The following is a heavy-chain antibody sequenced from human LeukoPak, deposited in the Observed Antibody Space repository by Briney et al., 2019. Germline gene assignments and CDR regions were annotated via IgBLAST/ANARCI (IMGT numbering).Heavy chain of an antibody. D-gene: IGHD3-22*01. Sequence: GESLQISCKGSGYSFTSYWIGWVRQMPGKGLEWMGIIYPGDSDTRYSPSFQGQVTISADKSISTAYLQWSSLKASDTAMYYCARLGYDSSGYVEYFQHWGQGTLVTVSS. V-gene: IGHV5-51*01. CDR1: GYSFTSYW. J-gene: IGHJ1*01. CDR3: ARLGYDSSGYVEYFQH. CDR2: IYPGDSDT.